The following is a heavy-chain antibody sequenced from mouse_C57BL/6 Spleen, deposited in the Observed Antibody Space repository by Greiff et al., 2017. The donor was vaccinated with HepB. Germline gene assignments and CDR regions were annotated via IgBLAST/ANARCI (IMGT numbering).Heavy chain of an antibody. V-gene: IGHV5-17*01. CDR1: GFTFSDYG. J-gene: IGHJ4*01. CDR3: ARSLYYGSSYDYAMDY. CDR2: ISSGSSTI. D-gene: IGHD1-1*01. Sequence: DVMLVESGGGLVKPGGSLKLSCAASGFTFSDYGMHWVRQAPEKGLEWVAYISSGSSTIYYADTVKGRFTISRDNAKNTLFLQMTSLRSEDTAMYYCARSLYYGSSYDYAMDYWGQGTSVTVSS.